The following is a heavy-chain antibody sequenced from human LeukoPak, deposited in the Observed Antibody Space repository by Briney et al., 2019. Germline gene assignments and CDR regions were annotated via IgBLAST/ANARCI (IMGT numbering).Heavy chain of an antibody. CDR3: ARDHPHDKGYSGYSYFDS. CDR2: MNPNSGNT. Sequence: GASVKVSCKASGYTFTSCDINWVRQATGQGLEWMGWMNPNSGNTGYAQKFQGRVTMTRNTSISTAYMELSSLRSEDTAVYYCARDHPHDKGYSGYSYFDSWGQGTLVTVSS. CDR1: GYTFTSCD. D-gene: IGHD5-12*01. V-gene: IGHV1-8*01. J-gene: IGHJ4*02.